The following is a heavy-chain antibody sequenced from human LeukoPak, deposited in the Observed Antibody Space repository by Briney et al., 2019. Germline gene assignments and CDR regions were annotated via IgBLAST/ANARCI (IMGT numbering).Heavy chain of an antibody. D-gene: IGHD5-12*01. CDR3: VREERGLAIDY. V-gene: IGHV3-64*01. Sequence: GGSLRLSCAASGFTFSSYAMSWVRQAPGKGLEWVSAISGSGDNTYYGNSVRGRFTISRDNSKNTLFLQMGSLRAEDTAVYYCVREERGLAIDYWGQGTLVTVSS. CDR2: ISGSGDNT. CDR1: GFTFSSYA. J-gene: IGHJ4*02.